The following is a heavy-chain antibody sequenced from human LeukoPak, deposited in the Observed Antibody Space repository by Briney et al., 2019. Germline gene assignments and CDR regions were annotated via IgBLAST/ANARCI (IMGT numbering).Heavy chain of an antibody. CDR1: GFTFSDYY. CDR2: ISSSGSTI. J-gene: IGHJ4*02. D-gene: IGHD3-22*01. Sequence: GGSLRLSRAASGFTFSDYYMSWIRQAPGKGLEWVSYISSSGSTIYYADSVKGRFTISRDNAKNSLYLQMNSLRAEDTAVYYCARDYYDNHYYFDYWGQGTLVTVSS. V-gene: IGHV3-11*01. CDR3: ARDYYDNHYYFDY.